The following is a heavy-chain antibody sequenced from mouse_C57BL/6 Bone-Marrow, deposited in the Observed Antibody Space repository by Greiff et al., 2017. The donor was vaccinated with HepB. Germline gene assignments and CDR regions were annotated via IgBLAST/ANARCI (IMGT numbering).Heavy chain of an antibody. CDR2: ISSGSSTI. V-gene: IGHV5-17*01. J-gene: IGHJ2*01. CDR1: GFTFSDYG. CDR3: SRRELYGSSYGY. Sequence: EVKVEESGGGLVKPGGSLKLSCAASGFTFSDYGMHWVRQAPEKGLEWVAYISSGSSTIYYADKVKGRFTISRDNVKNTLFLQMTSLRSEDTAMDYCSRRELYGSSYGYWGQGTTLTVSS. D-gene: IGHD1-1*01.